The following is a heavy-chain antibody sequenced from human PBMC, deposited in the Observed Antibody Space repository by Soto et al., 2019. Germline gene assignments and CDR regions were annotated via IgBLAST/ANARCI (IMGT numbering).Heavy chain of an antibody. CDR3: SLSVVPAAIDY. CDR2: ISAYNGST. Sequence: ASVKVSCKASGYTFTSYGISWVRQAPGQGLEWMGWISAYNGSTNYAQKLQGRVTMTTDTSTSTAYMELRSLRSDDTAVYYCSLSVVPAAIDYWGQGTLVTVSS. V-gene: IGHV1-18*01. CDR1: GYTFTSYG. J-gene: IGHJ4*02. D-gene: IGHD2-2*01.